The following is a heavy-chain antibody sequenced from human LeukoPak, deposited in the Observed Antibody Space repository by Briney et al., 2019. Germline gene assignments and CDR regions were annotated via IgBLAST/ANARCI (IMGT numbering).Heavy chain of an antibody. CDR3: AVGFILTGYPYYFDY. CDR2: IYTSGST. J-gene: IGHJ4*02. D-gene: IGHD3-9*01. V-gene: IGHV4-4*09. CDR1: GGSISSYY. Sequence: SETLSLTCTVSGGSISSYYWSWIRQPPGKGLEWIGYIYTSGSTNYNPSLKSRVTISVDTSKNQFSLKLSSVTAADTAVYYCAVGFILTGYPYYFDYWGQGTLVTVSS.